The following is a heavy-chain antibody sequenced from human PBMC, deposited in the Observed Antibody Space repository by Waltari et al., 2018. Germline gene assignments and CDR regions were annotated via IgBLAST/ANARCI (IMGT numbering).Heavy chain of an antibody. V-gene: IGHV1-24*01. Sequence: QVQLVQSGAEVKKPGASVKVSCKVSGYTLTELSMHWVRQAPGKGLEWMGGFGPEDGETIYAQKFQGRVTMTEDTSTDTAYMELSSLRSEDTAVYYCATAQRIAALRYLRFDYWGQGTLVTVSS. J-gene: IGHJ4*02. D-gene: IGHD6-13*01. CDR3: ATAQRIAALRYLRFDY. CDR1: GYTLTELS. CDR2: FGPEDGET.